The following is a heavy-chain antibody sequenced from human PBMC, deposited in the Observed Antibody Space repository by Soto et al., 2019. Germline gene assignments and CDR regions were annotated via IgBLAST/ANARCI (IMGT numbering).Heavy chain of an antibody. Sequence: QVQLQESGPGLVKPSETLSLTCTVSGGSISSYYWSWIRQPPGKGLEWIGYIYYSGSTDYDPSLKSRVTISVATSKNQFSLKLSSVTAADTAVYYCARRWGTYFDFWGQGTLVTVSS. V-gene: IGHV4-59*01. CDR1: GGSISSYY. CDR3: ARRWGTYFDF. CDR2: IYYSGST. J-gene: IGHJ4*02. D-gene: IGHD7-27*01.